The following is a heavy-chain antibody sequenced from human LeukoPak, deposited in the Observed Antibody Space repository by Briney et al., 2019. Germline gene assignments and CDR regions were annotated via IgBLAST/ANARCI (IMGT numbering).Heavy chain of an antibody. J-gene: IGHJ4*02. CDR3: ATDRQLPYFDH. Sequence: GALTLSCAASGFTFSSYSMKWVRQAPATGLEWVSYISSSSSTIYYADSVMCRFTISRDNAKNSLYLQMNSLRAEDTAVYYCATDRQLPYFDHWGQGTLVTVSS. CDR1: GFTFSSYS. CDR2: ISSSSSTI. D-gene: IGHD1-7*01. V-gene: IGHV3-48*01.